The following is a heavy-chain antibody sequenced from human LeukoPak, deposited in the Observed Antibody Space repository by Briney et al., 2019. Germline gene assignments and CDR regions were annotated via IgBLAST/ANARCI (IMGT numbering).Heavy chain of an antibody. CDR2: IIPIFGTA. D-gene: IGHD3-10*01. Sequence: SVKVSCKASGGTFSSYAISWVRQAPGQGLEWMGGIIPIFGTANYAQKFQGRVTITADESTSTAYMELSSLRSEDTAVYYCARGLEESSDAFDIWGQGTMVTVSS. J-gene: IGHJ3*02. V-gene: IGHV1-69*13. CDR3: ARGLEESSDAFDI. CDR1: GGTFSSYA.